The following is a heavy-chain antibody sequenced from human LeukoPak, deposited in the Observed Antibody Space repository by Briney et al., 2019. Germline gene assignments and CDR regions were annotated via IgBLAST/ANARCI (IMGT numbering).Heavy chain of an antibody. J-gene: IGHJ5*02. CDR1: GGSISSSSYH. CDR2: IYYSGST. V-gene: IGHV4-39*01. Sequence: SETLSLTCTVSGGSISSSSYHWGWIRQPPGKGLEWVGSIYYSGSTYYNPSLKSRVTISVDTSKNQFSLKLSSVTAADTAVYYCASIGVAYCSGGSCYGFRDWFDPWGQGTLVTVSS. CDR3: ASIGVAYCSGGSCYGFRDWFDP. D-gene: IGHD2-15*01.